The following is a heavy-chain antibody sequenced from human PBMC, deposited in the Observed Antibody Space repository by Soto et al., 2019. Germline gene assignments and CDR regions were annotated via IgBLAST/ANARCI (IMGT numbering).Heavy chain of an antibody. J-gene: IGHJ4*02. CDR3: ARHHIGY. CDR1: GFTFSDYY. Sequence: PGGSLRLSCAASGFTFSDYYMSWIRQAPGKGLEWISHISSSSSDTAYADSVKGRFTISRDNAMNSLYLQMNTLRAEDTAVYYSARHHIGYWGQGTLVTSPQ. V-gene: IGHV3-11*03. CDR2: ISSSSSDT.